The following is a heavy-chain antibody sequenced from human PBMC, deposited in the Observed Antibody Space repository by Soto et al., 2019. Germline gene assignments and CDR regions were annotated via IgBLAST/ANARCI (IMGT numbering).Heavy chain of an antibody. CDR2: IYHSGST. D-gene: IGHD4-17*01. Sequence: SETLSLTCAVSGGSIRSGGYSWSWIRQQPGKGQEWIGYIYHSGSTYYNPSLKSRVTISVDRSKNQFSLKLSSVTVADTAVYYCARGVPVRFDYWGQGTLVTVSS. J-gene: IGHJ4*02. CDR3: ARGVPVRFDY. V-gene: IGHV4-30-2*01. CDR1: GGSIRSGGYS.